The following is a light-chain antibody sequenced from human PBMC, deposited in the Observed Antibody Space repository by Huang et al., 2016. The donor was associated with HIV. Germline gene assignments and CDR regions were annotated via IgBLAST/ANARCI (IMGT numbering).Light chain of an antibody. J-gene: IGKJ4*01. Sequence: EIVLTQSPATLSLSPGERATLSCRASQSVSRYLAWYQQKPGQAPRLLIYDASNMATGIPARCSGSWSGTYFTLTISSLEPEDFAVYYCQQRSNSFLTFGGGTKVEIK. CDR1: QSVSRY. V-gene: IGKV3-11*01. CDR2: DAS. CDR3: QQRSNSFLT.